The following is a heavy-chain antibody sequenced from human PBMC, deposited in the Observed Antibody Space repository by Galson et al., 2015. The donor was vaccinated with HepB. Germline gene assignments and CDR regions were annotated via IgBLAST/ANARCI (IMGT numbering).Heavy chain of an antibody. CDR2: FDPEDGET. CDR3: ATSWDTAMAKGGTVSFDY. CDR1: GYTLTELS. Sequence: SVKVSCKVSGYTLTELSMHWVRQAPGKGLEWMGGFDPEDGETTYAQKFQGRVTMTEDTSTDTAYMELSSLRSEDTAVYYCATSWDTAMAKGGTVSFDYWGQGTLVTVSS. J-gene: IGHJ4*02. D-gene: IGHD5-18*01. V-gene: IGHV1-24*01.